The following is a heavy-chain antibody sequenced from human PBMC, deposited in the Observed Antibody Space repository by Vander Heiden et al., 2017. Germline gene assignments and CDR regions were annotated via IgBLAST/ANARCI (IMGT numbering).Heavy chain of an antibody. D-gene: IGHD3-22*01. V-gene: IGHV3-23*01. Sequence: EVQLLESGGGLVQPGGSLKLSCAASGFTFASHAMAWVRQAQGKGLEWLSGISGVGGGGGTYYADSVKGRFTISRDDSEDTLFLHMSHLRAEDTAVYYCAKVYGYSGYPQLPTDSWGQGTLVTVSS. CDR1: GFTFASHA. CDR2: ISGVGGGGGT. CDR3: AKVYGYSGYPQLPTDS. J-gene: IGHJ4*02.